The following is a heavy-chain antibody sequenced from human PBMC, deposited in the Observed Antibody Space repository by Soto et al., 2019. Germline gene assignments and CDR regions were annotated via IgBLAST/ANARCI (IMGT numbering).Heavy chain of an antibody. J-gene: IGHJ5*02. Sequence: PXESLRLSCAASGFTFRSYSMNWVRQAPGKGLEWVSYISISSRTIYYADSVKGRFTISRDDAKNSLYLQMNSLRDEDTSVYYCARDNGIAGSFDPWGLGTLVTVSS. CDR1: GFTFRSYS. CDR2: ISISSRTI. V-gene: IGHV3-48*02. D-gene: IGHD6-13*01. CDR3: ARDNGIAGSFDP.